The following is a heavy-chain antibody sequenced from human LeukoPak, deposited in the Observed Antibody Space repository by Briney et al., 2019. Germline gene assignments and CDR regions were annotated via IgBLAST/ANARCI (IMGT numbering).Heavy chain of an antibody. J-gene: IGHJ3*02. CDR2: IYYSGST. CDR3: SRDGLGGGNAFDI. CDR1: GGSISSYY. Sequence: PSETLSLTCTVSGGSISSYYWSWIRQPPGKGLEWIGYIYYSGSTNYNPSLKSRVTISVDTSKNEFSLKLSSVIAADMAVYYCSRDGLGGGNAFDIWGQGTVVTVSS. D-gene: IGHD3-10*01. V-gene: IGHV4-59*01.